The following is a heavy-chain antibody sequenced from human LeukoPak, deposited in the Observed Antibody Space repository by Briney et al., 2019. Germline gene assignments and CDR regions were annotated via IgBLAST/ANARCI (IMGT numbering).Heavy chain of an antibody. CDR2: ISWDGGST. CDR3: AKGGPGMPTSRGEYYYMDV. CDR1: GFTFDDYA. V-gene: IGHV3-43D*03. J-gene: IGHJ6*03. Sequence: GGSLRLSCAASGFTFDDYAMHWVRQAPGKGLEWVSLISWDGGSTYYADSVKGRFTISRDNSKNSLYLQMNSLRAEDTALYYCAKGGPGMPTSRGEYYYMDVWGKGTTVTVSS. D-gene: IGHD3-22*01.